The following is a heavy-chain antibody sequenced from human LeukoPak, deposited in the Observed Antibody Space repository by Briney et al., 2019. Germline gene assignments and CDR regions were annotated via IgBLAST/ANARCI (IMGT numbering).Heavy chain of an antibody. Sequence: GGSLRLSCAASEFTFSSYWMSWVRQAPGKGLEWVANIKEDGSEKYYVDSVKGRFTISRDNAKNSLYLQMNSLRAEETAVYYCARRGSGSYPGSWLNWFDPWGQGTLVTVSS. CDR3: ARRGSGSYPGSWLNWFDP. V-gene: IGHV3-7*01. CDR2: IKEDGSEK. J-gene: IGHJ5*02. D-gene: IGHD1-26*01. CDR1: EFTFSSYW.